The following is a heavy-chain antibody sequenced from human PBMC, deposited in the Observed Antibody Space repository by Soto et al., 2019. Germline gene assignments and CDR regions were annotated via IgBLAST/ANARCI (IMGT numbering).Heavy chain of an antibody. Sequence: KPSETLSLTCTVSGGSISSYYWSWIRQPPGKGLEWIGYIYYSGSTNYNPSLKSRVTISVDTSKNQFSLKLKSVTAADTAVYYCARDPVERATPYYYGMDVWGQGTKVTVSS. J-gene: IGHJ6*01. CDR1: GGSISSYY. D-gene: IGHD5-12*01. CDR2: IYYSGST. CDR3: ARDPVERATPYYYGMDV. V-gene: IGHV4-59*01.